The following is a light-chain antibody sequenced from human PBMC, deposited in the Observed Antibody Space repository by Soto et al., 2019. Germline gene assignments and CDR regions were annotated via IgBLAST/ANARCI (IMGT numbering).Light chain of an antibody. V-gene: IGLV2-11*01. Sequence: QSVLTQPRSVSGSPGQSVTISCTGTSSDVGGYNYVSWYQQHPGKAPKLTIYDVSNRPSWVPDRISGSKSGNTASLTISGLQAEDEADYYCCSYAGSYTFVFGTGTKLTVL. J-gene: IGLJ1*01. CDR2: DVS. CDR3: CSYAGSYTFV. CDR1: SSDVGGYNY.